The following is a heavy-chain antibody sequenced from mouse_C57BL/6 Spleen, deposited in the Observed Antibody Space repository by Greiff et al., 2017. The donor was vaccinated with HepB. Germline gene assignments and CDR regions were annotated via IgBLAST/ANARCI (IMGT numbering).Heavy chain of an antibody. J-gene: IGHJ3*01. CDR3: ARQQLTGTSWFAY. CDR1: GFSLTSYG. D-gene: IGHD4-1*01. Sequence: VQLQESGPGLVQPSQSLSITCTVSGFSLTSYGVHWVRQSPGKGLEWLGVIWSGGSTDYNAAFISRLSISKDNSKSQVFFKMNSLQADDTAIYYCARQQLTGTSWFAYWGQGTLVTVSA. CDR2: IWSGGST. V-gene: IGHV2-2*01.